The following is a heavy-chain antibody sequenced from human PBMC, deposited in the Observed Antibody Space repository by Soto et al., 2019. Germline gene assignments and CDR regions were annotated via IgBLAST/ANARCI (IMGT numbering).Heavy chain of an antibody. Sequence: QGQLVQSGAEVKKPGASVKVSCTASGNTFTNFGVTWVRQAPGQGREWMGWSSAYTDDPNYAQKFQGRVTMTIDTSTSTAYLDLRSLTSDDTAVYYCARVIPGAEAWFDPWGQGTLVTVSS. CDR3: ARVIPGAEAWFDP. CDR2: SSAYTDDP. V-gene: IGHV1-18*01. D-gene: IGHD2-2*01. J-gene: IGHJ5*02. CDR1: GNTFTNFG.